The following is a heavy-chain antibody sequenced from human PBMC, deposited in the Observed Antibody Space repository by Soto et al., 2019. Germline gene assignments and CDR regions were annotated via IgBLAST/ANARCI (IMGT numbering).Heavy chain of an antibody. CDR1: GAALNSGNYY. Sequence: PSETLSLTCSVSGAALNSGNYYWSWLRQFPGKGMEWIGHIYVTGAVDCNPSIRDRITISQVTFEMRFYLYLRIVTDAGTGVYYCARRRIATYNYKWFDPWGQGTLVTVSS. CDR3: ARRRIATYNYKWFDP. D-gene: IGHD1-20*01. J-gene: IGHJ5*02. CDR2: IYVTGAV. V-gene: IGHV4-31*03.